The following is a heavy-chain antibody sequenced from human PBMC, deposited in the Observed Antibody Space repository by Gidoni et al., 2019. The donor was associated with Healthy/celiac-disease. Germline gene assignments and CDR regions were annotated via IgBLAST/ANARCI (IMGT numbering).Heavy chain of an antibody. V-gene: IGHV3-30*18. Sequence: QMQLVESGGGVVQPGRSLRLSCAASGFPFSSYGMHWVRQAPGKGLEWVAVISYDGSNKYYADSVKGRFTISRDNSKNTLYLQMNSLRAEDTAVYYCAKSDEYSSSWPFDYWGQGTLVTVSS. CDR3: AKSDEYSSSWPFDY. CDR2: ISYDGSNK. CDR1: GFPFSSYG. D-gene: IGHD6-13*01. J-gene: IGHJ4*02.